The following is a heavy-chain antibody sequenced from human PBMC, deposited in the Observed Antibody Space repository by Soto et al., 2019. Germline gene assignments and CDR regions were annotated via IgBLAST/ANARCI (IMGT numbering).Heavy chain of an antibody. Sequence: VGALRLSCAASGFTFSSYAMSWVRQAPGKGLEWVSAISGSGGSTYYSTSLKTRLTISKDTSKNQVVLTMTNMDPVDTATYYCARIMIAAAGRRYYYYGMDVWGQGTTVTVSS. V-gene: IGHV3-23*01. CDR1: GFTFSSYA. J-gene: IGHJ6*02. CDR3: ARIMIAAAGRRYYYYGMDV. CDR2: ISGSGGST. D-gene: IGHD6-13*01.